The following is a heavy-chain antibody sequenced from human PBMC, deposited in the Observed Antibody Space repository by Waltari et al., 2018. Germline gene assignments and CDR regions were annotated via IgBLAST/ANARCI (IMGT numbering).Heavy chain of an antibody. CDR3: ARDAQVGSSYYYYYMDV. CDR2: IYYSGST. D-gene: IGHD3-16*01. J-gene: IGHJ6*03. Sequence: QVQLQESGPGLVKPSETLSLTCTVSGGSISSHYWSWIRQPPGKGLEWIGYIYYSGSTNYNPSLKIRVTISVDTSKNQFSLKRSSVTAADTAVYYCARDAQVGSSYYYYYMDVWGKGTTVTVSS. V-gene: IGHV4-59*11. CDR1: GGSISSHY.